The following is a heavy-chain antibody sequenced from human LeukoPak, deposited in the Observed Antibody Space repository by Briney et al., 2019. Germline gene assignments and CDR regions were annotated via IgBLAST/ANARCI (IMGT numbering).Heavy chain of an antibody. D-gene: IGHD1-26*01. CDR1: GGSISSYY. V-gene: IGHV4-59*01. CDR2: IYYSGST. Sequence: PSETLSLTCTVSGGSISSYYWSWIRQPPGKGLEWIGYIYYSGSTNYNPSLKSRVTISVDTSKNQFSLKLSSVTAADTAVYYCARGSRWELPYYFDYWGQGTLVTVSS. J-gene: IGHJ4*02. CDR3: ARGSRWELPYYFDY.